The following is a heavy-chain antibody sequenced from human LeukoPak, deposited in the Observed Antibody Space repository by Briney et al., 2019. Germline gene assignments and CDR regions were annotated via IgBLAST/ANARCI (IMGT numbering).Heavy chain of an antibody. CDR2: ISGSGGST. D-gene: IGHD1-26*01. Sequence: GGSLRLSCAASGFTFSGYAMSWVRQAPGKGLEWVSAISGSGGSTYYADSVKGRFTISRDKSKNTLYLQMNSLRAEDAAVYYCAKYSGSYTTMFYFDYWGQGTLVTVSS. J-gene: IGHJ4*02. CDR1: GFTFSGYA. V-gene: IGHV3-23*01. CDR3: AKYSGSYTTMFYFDY.